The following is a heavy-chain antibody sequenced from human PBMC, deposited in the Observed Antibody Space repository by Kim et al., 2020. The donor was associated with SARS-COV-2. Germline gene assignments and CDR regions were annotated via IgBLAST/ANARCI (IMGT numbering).Heavy chain of an antibody. CDR1: GDSIDGSPYY. CDR2: IHYTERT. J-gene: IGHJ6*03. V-gene: IGHV4-39*01. D-gene: IGHD2-2*01. Sequence: SETLSLTCSVSGDSIDGSPYYWAWIRQTPHRALEWLASIHYTERTYYDPSLKTRLTLSIDKSQNQVSLPSTSVTAAATAFFSGGRKDQSSGEGWG. CDR3: GRKDQSSGEG.